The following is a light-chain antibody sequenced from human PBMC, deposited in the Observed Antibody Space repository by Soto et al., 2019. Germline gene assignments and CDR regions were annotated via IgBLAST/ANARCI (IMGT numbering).Light chain of an antibody. J-gene: IGKJ1*01. V-gene: IGKV3-15*01. CDR2: GAS. CDR3: QQYNYWPRT. Sequence: EIVMTQSPATLSVSPGERATLSCRASQSVSSNVAWYQQKPGQAPRLLIYGASTKATGIPARFSGSGSGTEFTLTISSLQSEDFAVYYCQQYNYWPRTFGQGTKVEIK. CDR1: QSVSSN.